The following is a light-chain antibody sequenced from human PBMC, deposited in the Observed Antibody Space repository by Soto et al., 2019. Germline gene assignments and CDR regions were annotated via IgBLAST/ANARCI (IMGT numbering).Light chain of an antibody. J-gene: IGKJ1*01. CDR3: QQYGSSPWT. V-gene: IGKV3-20*01. CDR1: QSVSSNY. CDR2: GAS. Sequence: EIVLTQSPGTLSLAPGERATIYYRASQSVSSNYLGWYQQKPGQAPRLLIYGASSRATGIPDRFSGSGSGTDFTLTINTLQPEDFAVYYCQQYGSSPWTFGQGTKVDIK.